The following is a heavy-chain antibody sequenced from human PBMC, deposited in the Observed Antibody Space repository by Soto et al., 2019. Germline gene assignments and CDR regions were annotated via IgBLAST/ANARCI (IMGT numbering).Heavy chain of an antibody. J-gene: IGHJ4*02. Sequence: PSETRCLTCTVSGASIISTSYYWGWIREPAGNWLEWIGSIYSSGTTSYNPSLKSRVTVSVDTSKNQFSLRLSSMTAADTATYYCARTGNYYGSGSLDYDFRYWGQGNLVTVSS. CDR3: ARTGNYYGSGSLDYDFRY. V-gene: IGHV4-39*01. CDR2: IYSSGTT. CDR1: GASIISTSYY. D-gene: IGHD3-10*01.